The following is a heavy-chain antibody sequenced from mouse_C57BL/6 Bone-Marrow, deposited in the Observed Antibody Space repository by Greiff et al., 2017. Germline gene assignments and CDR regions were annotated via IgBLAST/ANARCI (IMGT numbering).Heavy chain of an antibody. CDR1: GYTFTDYY. J-gene: IGHJ4*01. V-gene: IGHV1-26*01. CDR3: ARSGGSNGGYYYAMDY. Sequence: VQLQQSGPELVKPGASVKISCKASGYTFTDYYMNWVKQSHGKSLEWIGDINPNNGGTSYNQKFKGKATLTVDKSSSTAYMELRSLTSEDSAVYYCARSGGSNGGYYYAMDYWGQGTSVTVSS. CDR2: INPNNGGT. D-gene: IGHD2-5*01.